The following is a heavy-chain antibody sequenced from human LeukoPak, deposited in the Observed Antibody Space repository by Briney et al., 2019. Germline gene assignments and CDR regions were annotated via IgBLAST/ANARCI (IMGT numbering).Heavy chain of an antibody. J-gene: IGHJ4*02. CDR2: ISGSGGST. D-gene: IGHD5-18*01. Sequence: PGGSLRLSCAASGFTFSSYAMSWVRQAPGKGLEWVSAISGSGGSTYYADSVKGRFTISRDNSKNTLYLQMNSLRAEDTAVYYCAKGYSYGYGLNRYFGYWGQGTLVTVSS. V-gene: IGHV3-23*01. CDR1: GFTFSSYA. CDR3: AKGYSYGYGLNRYFGY.